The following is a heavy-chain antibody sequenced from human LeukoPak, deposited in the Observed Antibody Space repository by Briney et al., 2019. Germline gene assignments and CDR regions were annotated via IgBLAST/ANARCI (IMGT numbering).Heavy chain of an antibody. J-gene: IGHJ4*02. CDR2: INTSGGST. Sequence: GGSLRLSCAASGFIFSTYVMSWVRQAPGKGLEWVSTINTSGGSTFYADSVKGRFTISRDNSNNTLCLQVNSLRVEDTAVYYCAKTSGSPYYFDYWGQGTLVTVSS. V-gene: IGHV3-23*01. CDR3: AKTSGSPYYFDY. CDR1: GFIFSTYV. D-gene: IGHD1-26*01.